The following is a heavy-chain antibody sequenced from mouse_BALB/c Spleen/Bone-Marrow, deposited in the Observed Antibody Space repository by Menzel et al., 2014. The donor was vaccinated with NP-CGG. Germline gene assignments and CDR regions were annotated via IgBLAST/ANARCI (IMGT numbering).Heavy chain of an antibody. J-gene: IGHJ2*01. V-gene: IGHV14-3*02. CDR1: GFNIKDTY. CDR2: IDPANGNT. CDR3: ARYYYGYYFDY. Sequence: QVQQSGAELVKPGASVKLSCTASGFNIKDTYMHWVKQRPEQGLEWIGRIDPANGNTKYDPKFQGKATITADTSSNIAYLQLSSLTSEDTAVYYCARYYYGYYFDYWGQGTTLTVSS. D-gene: IGHD1-2*01.